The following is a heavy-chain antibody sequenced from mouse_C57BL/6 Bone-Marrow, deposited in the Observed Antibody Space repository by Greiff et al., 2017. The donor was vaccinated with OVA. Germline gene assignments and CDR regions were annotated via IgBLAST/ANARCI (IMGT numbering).Heavy chain of an antibody. J-gene: IGHJ2*01. CDR3: TTYRY. V-gene: IGHV14-4*01. CDR1: GFNIKDDY. Sequence: VQLQQSGAELVRPGASVKLSCTASGFNIKDDYMHWVKERPEQGLEWIGWIDPENGDTEYASKFQGKATITADTSSKTVYLHLSSLTSEDTAVYYGTTYRYWGQGTTLTGAS. CDR2: IDPENGDT.